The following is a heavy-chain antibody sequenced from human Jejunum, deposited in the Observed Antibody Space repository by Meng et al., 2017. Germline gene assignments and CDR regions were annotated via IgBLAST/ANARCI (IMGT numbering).Heavy chain of an antibody. Sequence: SVKVSFQASVGSFNSHGINWVRQAPGQGLEWVGRIIPVLRTTDYAQKLQGRVTITTDTSTGTVYMEVSSLTSEDTAVYYCARQDSYDSLDDGFDVWGQGTMVTVSS. CDR1: VGSFNSHG. J-gene: IGHJ3*01. V-gene: IGHV1-69*10. CDR2: IIPVLRTT. D-gene: IGHD3-16*01. CDR3: ARQDSYDSLDDGFDV.